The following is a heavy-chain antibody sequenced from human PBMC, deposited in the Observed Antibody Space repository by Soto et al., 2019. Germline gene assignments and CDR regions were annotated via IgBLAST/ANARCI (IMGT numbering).Heavy chain of an antibody. CDR2: ISRSSSYI. Sequence: GGSLRLSCAASGFSFSGHSMKWVRQAPGKGLEWVSYISRSSSYIYYADSVKGRFIISRDNAKNSLYLQMNSLRAEDTAVYYCTSTMAGAFDIWGQGTMVTVSS. V-gene: IGHV3-21*05. J-gene: IGHJ3*02. CDR1: GFSFSGHS. CDR3: TSTMAGAFDI. D-gene: IGHD3-10*01.